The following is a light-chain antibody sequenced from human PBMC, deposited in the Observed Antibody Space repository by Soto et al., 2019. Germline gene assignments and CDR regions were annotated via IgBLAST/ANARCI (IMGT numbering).Light chain of an antibody. Sequence: QSALTQPASVSGSPGQSITISCTGTSSDFGGYNYVSWYQQHPGKAPKLMIYDVSNRPSGVSNRFSGSKSGNTASLTISGLQAEDEADCYCSSYTSSSTPCVFGTGTKVTVL. CDR2: DVS. CDR1: SSDFGGYNY. CDR3: SSYTSSSTPCV. V-gene: IGLV2-14*01. J-gene: IGLJ1*01.